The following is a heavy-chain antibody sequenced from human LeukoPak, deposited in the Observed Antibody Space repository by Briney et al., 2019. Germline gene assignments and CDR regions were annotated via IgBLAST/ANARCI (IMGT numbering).Heavy chain of an antibody. CDR3: ARGKDWFDP. V-gene: IGHV3-11*06. CDR1: GFNFSDYY. J-gene: IGHJ5*02. CDR2: ISSTSTFT. Sequence: GGSLRLSCAASGFNFSDYYMSWIRQAPGKGLEWVSYISSTSTFTNYVDSVKGRFTISGDNANNSLYLQINSLRAEDTAVYYCARGKDWFDPWGQGTLVTVSS.